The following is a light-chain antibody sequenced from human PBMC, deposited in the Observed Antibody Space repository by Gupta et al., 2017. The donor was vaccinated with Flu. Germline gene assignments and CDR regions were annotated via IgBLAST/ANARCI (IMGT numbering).Light chain of an antibody. CDR1: DFRSYNY. V-gene: IGLV2-14*03. Sequence: DFRSYNYVSGYQQHPGKAPKRIIFDVDNRPSGVSTRFSGSKSGDTASLTISGLQPEDESHYYCASYTDSDIHVLFGGGTKLTVL. CDR2: DVD. J-gene: IGLJ2*01. CDR3: ASYTDSDIHVL.